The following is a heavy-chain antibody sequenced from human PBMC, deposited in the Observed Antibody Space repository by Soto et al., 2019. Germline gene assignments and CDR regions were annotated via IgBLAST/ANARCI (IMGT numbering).Heavy chain of an antibody. V-gene: IGHV1-3*01. D-gene: IGHD3-22*01. CDR2: INAGNGNT. CDR1: GYTFTSYA. Sequence: QVQLVQSGAEVKKPGASVKVSCKASGYTFTSYAMHWVRQAPGQRLEWMGWINAGNGNTKYSQKFQGRVTITRDTSASTAYMELSSLRSEDTAVYYCARDFDYDSSGYYGLNYYYGMDVWGQGTTVTVSS. J-gene: IGHJ6*02. CDR3: ARDFDYDSSGYYGLNYYYGMDV.